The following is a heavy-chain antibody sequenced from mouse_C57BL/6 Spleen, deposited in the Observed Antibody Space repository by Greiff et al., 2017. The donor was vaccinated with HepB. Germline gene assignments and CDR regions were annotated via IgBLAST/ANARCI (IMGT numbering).Heavy chain of an antibody. CDR1: GYAFTNYL. D-gene: IGHD2-4*01. CDR2: INPGSGGT. CDR3: ARRLYYDYPMDF. V-gene: IGHV1-54*01. J-gene: IGHJ4*01. Sequence: VQLQQSGAELVRPGTSVKVSCKASGYAFTNYLIEWVKQRPGQGLEWIGVINPGSGGTNYNEKLKGKATLTADKSSSTAYMQLSSLTSEDSAVYFCARRLYYDYPMDFWGQGTSVTVSS.